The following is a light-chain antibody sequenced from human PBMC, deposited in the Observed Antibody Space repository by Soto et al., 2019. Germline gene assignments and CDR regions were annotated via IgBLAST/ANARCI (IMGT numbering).Light chain of an antibody. Sequence: DIVMTQSPDSLAVSLGERATMNCKCSRSVLYQSNNKNHLAWYEQKPGQPPELIIYWASTRESGVPERFSGSGYGXDFTLTIXSLEAEDVAFYWCQQYFDVPFTFGGGTKVDIK. CDR1: RSVLYQSNNKNH. CDR2: WAS. J-gene: IGKJ4*01. CDR3: QQYFDVPFT. V-gene: IGKV4-1*01.